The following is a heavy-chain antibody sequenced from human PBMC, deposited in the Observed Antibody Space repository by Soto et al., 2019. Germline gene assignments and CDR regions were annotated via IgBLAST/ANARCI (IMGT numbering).Heavy chain of an antibody. V-gene: IGHV4-59*11. CDR3: ARGTAAAAWGYFEY. J-gene: IGHJ4*02. CDR2: IYDSGTT. CDR1: GGSISSHY. D-gene: IGHD6-13*01. Sequence: PSETLSLTCTVSGGSISSHYWSWIRQSPGKGLEWIGYIYDSGTTNYNPSLKSRVTISVDSSKNQFSLKLSSVTAADTAVYYCARGTAAAAWGYFEYWGQGALVTVSS.